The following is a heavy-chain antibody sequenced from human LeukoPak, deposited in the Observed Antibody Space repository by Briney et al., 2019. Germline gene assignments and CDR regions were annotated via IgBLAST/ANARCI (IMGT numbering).Heavy chain of an antibody. Sequence: GGSLRLSCAASGFIFSNYGIHWVRQAPGKGLEWVAVISSDGSNTYYADSMKGRFTISRDNSKNTLYLHINSLRPEDTALYYCVKDNPLDYWGQGTLVIVSS. V-gene: IGHV3-30*18. CDR1: GFIFSNYG. CDR2: ISSDGSNT. D-gene: IGHD1-14*01. CDR3: VKDNPLDY. J-gene: IGHJ4*02.